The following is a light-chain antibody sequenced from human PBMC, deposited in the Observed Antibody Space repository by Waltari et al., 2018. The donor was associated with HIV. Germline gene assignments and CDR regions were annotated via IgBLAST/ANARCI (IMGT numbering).Light chain of an antibody. CDR2: NVS. CDR3: SSYTSSSTHVV. Sequence: QSALTQPASVSGSPGQSITISCTGTSSDVGGYNYVSWYQQHPGKAPKLLIYNVSNRPAGVSNRFSASQSGNTASLTISGLQAEDEADYYCSSYTSSSTHVVFGGGTKLTVL. V-gene: IGLV2-14*01. J-gene: IGLJ2*01. CDR1: SSDVGGYNY.